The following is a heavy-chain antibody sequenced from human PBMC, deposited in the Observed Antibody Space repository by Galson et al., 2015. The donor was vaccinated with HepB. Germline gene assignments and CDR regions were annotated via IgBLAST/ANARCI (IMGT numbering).Heavy chain of an antibody. D-gene: IGHD3-3*01. Sequence: SVKVSCKASGYTFTSYAMHWVRQAPGQRLEWMGWINAGNGNTKYSQKFQGRVTITRDTSASTAYMELSSLRSEDTAVYYCARPDYDFWSGYYTDYYYGMDVWGQGTTVTVSS. CDR2: INAGNGNT. V-gene: IGHV1-3*01. CDR1: GYTFTSYA. CDR3: ARPDYDFWSGYYTDYYYGMDV. J-gene: IGHJ6*02.